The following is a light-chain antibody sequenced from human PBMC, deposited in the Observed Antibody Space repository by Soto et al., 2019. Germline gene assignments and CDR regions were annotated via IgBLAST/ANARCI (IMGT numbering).Light chain of an antibody. J-gene: IGKJ1*01. CDR2: DAS. V-gene: IGKV3-20*01. CDR3: QQYGSSGT. CDR1: QSVSNNY. Sequence: EIVLTQSPGTLSLSPGERATLSCRASQSVSNNYLAWYQQKPGQAPRLLIYDASNRATGIPDRFSGSGSGTDLTLTISRLEPEDFAVYYCQQYGSSGTFGQGTKVEIK.